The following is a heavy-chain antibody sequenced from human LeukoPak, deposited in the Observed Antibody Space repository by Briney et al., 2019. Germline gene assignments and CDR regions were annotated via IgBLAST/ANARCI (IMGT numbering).Heavy chain of an antibody. J-gene: IGHJ6*02. Sequence: SQTLSLTCTVSGGSINSGSYYWSWLRQPAGKGLEWIGRIYTSGSTNYNPSLKSRVTISVDTSKNQFSLKLSSVTAADTAVYYCASHYWKDRNHYGMDVGGQGTTVTVS. CDR2: IYTSGST. CDR1: GGSINSGSYY. CDR3: ASHYWKDRNHYGMDV. D-gene: IGHD1-1*01. V-gene: IGHV4-61*02.